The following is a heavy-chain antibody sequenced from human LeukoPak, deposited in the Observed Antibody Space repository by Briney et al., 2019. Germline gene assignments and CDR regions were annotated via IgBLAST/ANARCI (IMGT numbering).Heavy chain of an antibody. Sequence: SQTLSLTCTVSGGSISSGDYYWSWIRQPPGKGLEWIGYIYYSGSTYYNPSLKSRVTISVDTSKNQFSLKLSSVTAADTAVYYCARHHRPRYSGYDWGFDYWGQGTLVTVSS. CDR1: GGSISSGDYY. J-gene: IGHJ4*02. D-gene: IGHD5-12*01. CDR3: ARHHRPRYSGYDWGFDY. CDR2: IYYSGST. V-gene: IGHV4-30-4*08.